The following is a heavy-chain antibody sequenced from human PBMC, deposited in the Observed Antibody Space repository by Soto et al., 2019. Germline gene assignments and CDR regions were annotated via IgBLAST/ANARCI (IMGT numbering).Heavy chain of an antibody. CDR3: ARYCSSVSCYDEI. Sequence: ASVKVSCKASGYTFTSYGISWVRQAPGQGLEWMGWINPNSGSTNYAQKFQGRVTMTKDTSISTTYMDLSRLISDDTAVYYCARYCSSVSCYDEIWGQGTMVTVSS. CDR1: GYTFTSYG. CDR2: INPNSGST. V-gene: IGHV1-18*01. J-gene: IGHJ3*02. D-gene: IGHD2-15*01.